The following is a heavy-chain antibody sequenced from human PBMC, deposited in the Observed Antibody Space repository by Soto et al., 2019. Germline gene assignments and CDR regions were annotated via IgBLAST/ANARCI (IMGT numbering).Heavy chain of an antibody. CDR3: TRRYNWNDNYYDS. CDR2: SYYSGTT. Sequence: SETLSLTCTVSCNSISVHSYYWTWIRQPPGKGLELIGSSYYSGTTYLKPSLKSRDSISVDTYKNELSLSLTSVTHADTAVYYCTRRYNWNDNYYDSWGTGAMVTASS. V-gene: IGHV4-39*01. J-gene: IGHJ5*02. D-gene: IGHD1-20*01. CDR1: CNSISVHSYY.